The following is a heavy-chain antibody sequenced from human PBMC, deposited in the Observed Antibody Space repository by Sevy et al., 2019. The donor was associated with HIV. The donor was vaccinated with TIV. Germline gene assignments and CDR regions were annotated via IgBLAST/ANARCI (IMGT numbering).Heavy chain of an antibody. Sequence: GESLKISCTTSGFTFDDYAMTWFRQAPGKGLEWVAFITRNSYEAYGGTTDYAASVKGRSIISRDDSKSIAYLQMNSLKTADTAVYYCTTGLATADTPEYYFDYWGQGTLVTVSS. D-gene: IGHD5-12*01. J-gene: IGHJ4*02. CDR3: TTGLATADTPEYYFDY. CDR1: GFTFDDYA. V-gene: IGHV3-49*03. CDR2: ITRNSYEAYGGTT.